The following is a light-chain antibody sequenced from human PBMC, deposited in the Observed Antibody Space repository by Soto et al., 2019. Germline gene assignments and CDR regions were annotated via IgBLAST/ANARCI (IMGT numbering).Light chain of an antibody. J-gene: IGKJ1*01. Sequence: DIAMTQSPATLSVSPGERVTISCRASQSVSSNLAWYQQKPGKAPRLLIYGASTRATGIPARFSGSGSGTEFTLTISSLQSEDFAVYYCQQYNNWPRTFGHGTKVDIK. CDR1: QSVSSN. CDR3: QQYNNWPRT. V-gene: IGKV3-15*01. CDR2: GAS.